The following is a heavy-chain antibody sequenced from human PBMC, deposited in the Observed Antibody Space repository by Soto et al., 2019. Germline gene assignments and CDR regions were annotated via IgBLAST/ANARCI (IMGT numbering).Heavy chain of an antibody. CDR2: ISAYNGNT. J-gene: IGHJ5*02. CDR3: ARVLAWNSSGGYCWFDP. D-gene: IGHD6-19*01. Sequence: ASVKVSFKASGYTFTSYGLRWVRPAPGQGLEWMGLISAYNGNTNYAQKLQGRVTMTTDTSTSTAYMALRSLRSDDTAVYYCARVLAWNSSGGYCWFDPWGQGTLVTVSS. V-gene: IGHV1-18*01. CDR1: GYTFTSYG.